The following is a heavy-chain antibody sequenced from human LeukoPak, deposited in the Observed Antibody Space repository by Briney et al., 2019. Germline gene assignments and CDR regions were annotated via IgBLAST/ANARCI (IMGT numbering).Heavy chain of an antibody. CDR3: ARDGSAGATYFDY. Sequence: PSETLSLTCTVSGGSISSGGYYWSWIRQPPGKGLEWIGYIYHSGSTYYNPSLKSRVTISVDTSKNQFSLKLSSVTAADTAVYYCARDGSAGATYFDYWGQGTLVTVSS. D-gene: IGHD1-26*01. J-gene: IGHJ4*02. CDR1: GGSISSGGYY. V-gene: IGHV4-61*08. CDR2: IYHSGST.